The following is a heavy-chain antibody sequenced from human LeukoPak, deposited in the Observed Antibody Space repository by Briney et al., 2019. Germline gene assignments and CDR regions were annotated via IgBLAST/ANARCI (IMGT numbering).Heavy chain of an antibody. V-gene: IGHV3-21*01. CDR2: ISSSSSYI. CDR1: GFTFGSYS. Sequence: GGSLRLSCAASGFTFGSYSMNWVRQAPGKGLEWVSSISSSSSYIYYADSVKGRFTISRDNAKNSLYLQMNSLRAEDTAVYYCARVLEGCSGGSCYSVDYGMDVWGQGTTVTVSS. D-gene: IGHD2-15*01. J-gene: IGHJ6*02. CDR3: ARVLEGCSGGSCYSVDYGMDV.